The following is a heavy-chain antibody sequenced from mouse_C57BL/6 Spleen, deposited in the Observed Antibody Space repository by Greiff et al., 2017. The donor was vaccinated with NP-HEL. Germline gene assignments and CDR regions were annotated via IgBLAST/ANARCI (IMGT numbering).Heavy chain of an antibody. V-gene: IGHV10-1*01. CDR3: VRRGSYYYGSSSAWFAY. J-gene: IGHJ3*01. Sequence: EVKLMESGGGLVQPKGSLKLSCAASGFSFNTYAMNWVRQAPGKGLEWVARIRSKSNNYATYYADSVKDRFTISRDDSESMLYLQMNNLKTEDTAMYYCVRRGSYYYGSSSAWFAYWGQGTLVTVSA. D-gene: IGHD1-1*01. CDR1: GFSFNTYA. CDR2: IRSKSNNYAT.